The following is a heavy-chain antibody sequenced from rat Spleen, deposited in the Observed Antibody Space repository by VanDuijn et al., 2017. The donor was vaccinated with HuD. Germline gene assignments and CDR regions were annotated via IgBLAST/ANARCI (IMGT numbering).Heavy chain of an antibody. D-gene: IGHD1-12*03. J-gene: IGHJ4*01. CDR2: IKYDGSST. CDR3: ATAPRSLTMMVMGYVMDA. CDR1: GFTFSNYG. Sequence: EVQLVESGGGLVQPGRSLKLSCAASGFTFSNYGMAWVRQAPTKGLEWVATIKYDGSSTYHRDSVKGRFTISRDNAKSTLDLQRDSLRSEDTATYYCATAPRSLTMMVMGYVMDAWGQGASVTVSS. V-gene: IGHV5-29*01.